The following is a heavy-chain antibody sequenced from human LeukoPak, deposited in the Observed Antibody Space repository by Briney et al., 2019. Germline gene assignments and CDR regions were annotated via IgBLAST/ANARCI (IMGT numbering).Heavy chain of an antibody. Sequence: GRSLRLSCAASGVTFSSYGMQWVRQAPGKGLEWVAVIWNDGSNKYYADSVKGRFTISRYNSKNTLYLQMNSLRAEDTAVYYCAKAHYYDSSGYAFDIWGQGTMVTVSS. D-gene: IGHD3-22*01. J-gene: IGHJ3*02. V-gene: IGHV3-33*06. CDR1: GVTFSSYG. CDR3: AKAHYYDSSGYAFDI. CDR2: IWNDGSNK.